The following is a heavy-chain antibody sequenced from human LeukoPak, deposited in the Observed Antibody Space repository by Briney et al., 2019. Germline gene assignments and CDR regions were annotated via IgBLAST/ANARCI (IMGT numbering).Heavy chain of an antibody. CDR1: GYSFTSYW. D-gene: IGHD2-15*01. CDR3: AVRGGAFDI. V-gene: IGHV5-51*01. Sequence: GESPQISCWGSGYSFTSYWNGWVRQMPGKGLEWMGIIYPGDYDTRYSPSFQGQVPISADKSISTAYLQWRSLKASDTAMYYCAVRGGAFDIWGQGTMVTVSS. J-gene: IGHJ3*02. CDR2: IYPGDYDT.